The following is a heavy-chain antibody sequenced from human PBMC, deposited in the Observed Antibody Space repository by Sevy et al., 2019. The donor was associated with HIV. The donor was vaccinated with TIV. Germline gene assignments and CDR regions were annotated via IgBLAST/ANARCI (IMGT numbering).Heavy chain of an antibody. V-gene: IGHV3-53*01. CDR3: ARGKHVSDYYGSFDY. J-gene: IGHJ4*02. D-gene: IGHD3-3*01. CDR1: GFTVSSNF. Sequence: GGSLRLACAVSGFTVSSNFMSWVRQAPGKGLEWVSVIWLTGTTYYADSVKGRFTISRDNSKNTVYLDMSSLRAADTAVYYCARGKHVSDYYGSFDYWVQGTLVTVSS. CDR2: IWLTGTT.